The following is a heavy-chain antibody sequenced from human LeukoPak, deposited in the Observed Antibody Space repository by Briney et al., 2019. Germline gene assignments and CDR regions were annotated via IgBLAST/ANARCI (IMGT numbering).Heavy chain of an antibody. Sequence: GGSLRLSCAASGFTFRSSWIHWVRQVPGKGLVWVSRINSDGSTTNYADSVKGRFTISRGNAKNTLYLQMDSLRADDTAVYYCATAGNYRFDYWGQGTLVTVSS. V-gene: IGHV3-74*01. CDR3: ATAGNYRFDY. CDR2: INSDGSTT. D-gene: IGHD1-7*01. J-gene: IGHJ4*02. CDR1: GFTFRSSW.